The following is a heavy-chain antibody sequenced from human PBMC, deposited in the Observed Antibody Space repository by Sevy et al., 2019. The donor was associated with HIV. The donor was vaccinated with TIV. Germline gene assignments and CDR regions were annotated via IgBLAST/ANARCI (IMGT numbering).Heavy chain of an antibody. CDR2: ISSSSSYI. Sequence: GGCLRLSCAASEFTFNIYTMNWVRRAPGKGLEWVSSISSSSSYIYYADSVKGRFTISRYNAKNSLYLQMNSLRAEDTAVYYCARDRRTVTSGGAFDIWGQGTMVLVSS. V-gene: IGHV3-21*01. CDR1: EFTFNIYT. D-gene: IGHD4-17*01. CDR3: ARDRRTVTSGGAFDI. J-gene: IGHJ3*02.